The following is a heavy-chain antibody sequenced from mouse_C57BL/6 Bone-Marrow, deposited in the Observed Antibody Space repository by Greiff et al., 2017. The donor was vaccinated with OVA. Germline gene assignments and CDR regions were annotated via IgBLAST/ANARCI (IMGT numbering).Heavy chain of an antibody. CDR3: ARDDPRGYFDV. CDR2: ISDGGSYT. CDR1: GFTFSSYA. V-gene: IGHV5-4*01. J-gene: IGHJ1*03. Sequence: EVKLVESGGGLVKPGGSLKLSCAASGFTFSSYAMSWVRQTPEKRLEWVATISDGGSYTYYPDNVKGRFTISRDNAKNNLYLQMSHLKSEDTAMYYCARDDPRGYFDVWGTGTTVTVSS.